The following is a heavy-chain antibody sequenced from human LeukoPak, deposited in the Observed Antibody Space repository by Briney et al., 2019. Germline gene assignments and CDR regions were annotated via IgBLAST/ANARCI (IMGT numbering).Heavy chain of an antibody. J-gene: IGHJ5*02. CDR2: ISSSSSYT. Sequence: GGSLRLSCAASGFTFSSYAMSWVRQAPGKGLEWVSYISSSSSYTNYADSVKGRFTISRDNAKNSLYLQMNSLRAEDTAVYYCARRIDPWGQGTLVTVSS. V-gene: IGHV3-21*05. CDR1: GFTFSSYA. CDR3: ARRIDP.